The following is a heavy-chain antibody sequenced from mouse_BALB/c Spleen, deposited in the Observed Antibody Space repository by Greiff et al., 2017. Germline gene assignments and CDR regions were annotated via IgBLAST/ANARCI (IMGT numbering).Heavy chain of an antibody. Sequence: EVKLMESGGGLVQPKGSLKLSCAASGFTFNTYAMNWVRQAPGKGLEWVARIRSKSNNYATYYADSVKDRFTISRDDSQSMLYLQMNNLKTEDTAMYYCVRRGITAYAMDYWGQGTSVTVSS. CDR1: GFTFNTYA. CDR3: VRRGITAYAMDY. CDR2: IRSKSNNYAT. D-gene: IGHD2-4*01. V-gene: IGHV10-1*02. J-gene: IGHJ4*01.